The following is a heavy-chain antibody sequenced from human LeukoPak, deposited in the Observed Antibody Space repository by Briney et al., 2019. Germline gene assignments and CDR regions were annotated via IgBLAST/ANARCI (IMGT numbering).Heavy chain of an antibody. CDR2: IGGGGGST. Sequence: GGSLRLSCSMSGFTLSHYAMSWVRQAPGKGLEWVSTIGGGGGSTDYPDSVKGRFTISRDNSKNTLYLQMNSLGAEDTAVYYCAKGHRYCTSGNCNSAVDYWGQGTLVTVSS. CDR3: AKGHRYCTSGNCNSAVDY. D-gene: IGHD2-15*01. J-gene: IGHJ4*02. CDR1: GFTLSHYA. V-gene: IGHV3-23*01.